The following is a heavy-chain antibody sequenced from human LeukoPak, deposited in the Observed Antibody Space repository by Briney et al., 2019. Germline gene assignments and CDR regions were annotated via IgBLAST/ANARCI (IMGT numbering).Heavy chain of an antibody. Sequence: SVKVSCKASGYTFTSYYMHWVRQAPGQGLEWMGGIIPIFGTANYAQKFQGRVTITTDESTSTAYMELSSLRSEDTAVYYCARGRNQEMVTFFDYWGQGTLVTVSS. V-gene: IGHV1-69*05. CDR3: ARGRNQEMVTFFDY. CDR2: IIPIFGTA. J-gene: IGHJ4*02. CDR1: GYTFTSYY. D-gene: IGHD5-24*01.